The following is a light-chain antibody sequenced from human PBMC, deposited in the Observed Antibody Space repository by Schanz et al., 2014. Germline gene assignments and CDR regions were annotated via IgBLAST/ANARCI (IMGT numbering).Light chain of an antibody. Sequence: QSVLTQPPSASGTPGQRVTISCSGSSSNIGSNYVYWYQQLPGTAPKLLIYGNSNRPSGVPDRFSGSKSGTSASLAITGLQAEDEADYYCCSYAGRPWVFGGGTKLTVL. CDR1: SSNIGSNY. V-gene: IGLV1-47*02. J-gene: IGLJ3*02. CDR3: CSYAGRPWV. CDR2: GNS.